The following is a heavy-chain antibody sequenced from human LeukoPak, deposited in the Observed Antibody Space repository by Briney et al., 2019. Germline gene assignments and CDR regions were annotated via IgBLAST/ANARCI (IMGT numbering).Heavy chain of an antibody. CDR1: GGSISSYY. D-gene: IGHD4-17*01. Sequence: SETLSLTCTVSGGSISSYYWSWIRQPPGKGLEWIGSIYYSGNTYYNPSLKSRVTISVDTSKNQFSLKLRSVTAADTAVYYCARQGYADFSSRPFDYWGQGTLVTVSS. CDR3: ARQGYADFSSRPFDY. V-gene: IGHV4-59*05. CDR2: IYYSGNT. J-gene: IGHJ4*02.